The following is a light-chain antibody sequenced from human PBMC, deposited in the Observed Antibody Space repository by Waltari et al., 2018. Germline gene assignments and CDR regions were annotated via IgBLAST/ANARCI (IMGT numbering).Light chain of an antibody. CDR3: CSYAGSGTFVV. J-gene: IGLJ2*01. Sequence: QSALTQPASVSGSPGQSLPTPCTGTSSDVGSYNLVSWYQQHPGQAPKVVIYEGSERPSGISNRFSGSKSGITASLTISGLQPEDEADYYCCSYAGSGTFVVFGGGTKLTVL. CDR1: SSDVGSYNL. V-gene: IGLV2-23*03. CDR2: EGS.